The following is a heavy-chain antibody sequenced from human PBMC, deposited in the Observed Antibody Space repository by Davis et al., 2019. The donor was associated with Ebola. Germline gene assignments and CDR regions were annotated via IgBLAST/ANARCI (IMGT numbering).Heavy chain of an antibody. CDR3: TRDLKQTPPSYYYGMDV. D-gene: IGHD2-15*01. Sequence: GGSLRLSCTASGLTFGDYAMNWVRRAPGKGLEWVGFIRSKAYGGTTEYAASVKGRFTISRDDSKSIAYLQMNSLKTEDTALYYCTRDLKQTPPSYYYGMDVWGQGTTVTVSS. CDR1: GLTFGDYA. CDR2: IRSKAYGGTT. J-gene: IGHJ6*02. V-gene: IGHV3-49*04.